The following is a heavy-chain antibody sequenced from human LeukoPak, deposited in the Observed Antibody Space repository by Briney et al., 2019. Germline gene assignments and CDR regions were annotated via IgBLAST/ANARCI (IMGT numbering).Heavy chain of an antibody. D-gene: IGHD6-13*01. J-gene: IGHJ4*02. CDR2: IYPGDSDT. CDR1: GYRFISYW. CDR3: ARRPLRRYSSSWYEDYIYT. V-gene: IGHV5-51*01. Sequence: GESLNISGKSSGYRFISYWFAWVRQMPGKGLEWMGIIYPGDSDTRYSPSFQGKVTISADKSIRTAYLQWSSLKASDTAMYYCARRPLRRYSSSWYEDYIYTWGQGNPVTVSS.